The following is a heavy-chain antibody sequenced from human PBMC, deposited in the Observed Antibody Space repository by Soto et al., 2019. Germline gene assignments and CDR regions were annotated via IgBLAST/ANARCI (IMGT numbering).Heavy chain of an antibody. D-gene: IGHD4-4*01. CDR3: AREVRGKDYSSAFDI. CDR2: IYYSGST. CDR1: GGSISSYY. Sequence: SETLSLTCTVSGGSISSYYWSWIRQPPGKGLEWIGYIYYSGSTNYNPSLKSRVTISVDTSKNQFSLKLSSVTAADTAVYYCAREVRGKDYSSAFDIWGQGTMVTVSS. J-gene: IGHJ3*02. V-gene: IGHV4-59*01.